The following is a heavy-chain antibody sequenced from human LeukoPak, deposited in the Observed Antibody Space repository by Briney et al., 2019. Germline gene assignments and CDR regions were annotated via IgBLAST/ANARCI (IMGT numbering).Heavy chain of an antibody. Sequence: GGSLRLSCAASGFTFDDYAMHWVRQAPGKGLEWVSLISWDGGSTYYADSVKGRFTISRDNSKNSLYLQMNSLRAEDTALYYCAKDLTGGSYYYDSSGYDYWGQGTLVTVSS. CDR3: AKDLTGGSYYYDSSGYDY. J-gene: IGHJ4*02. CDR2: ISWDGGST. CDR1: GFTFDDYA. V-gene: IGHV3-43D*03. D-gene: IGHD3-22*01.